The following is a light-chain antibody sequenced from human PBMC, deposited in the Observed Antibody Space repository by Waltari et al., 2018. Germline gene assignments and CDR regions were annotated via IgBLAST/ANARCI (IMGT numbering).Light chain of an antibody. Sequence: EIVLTQSPVTLSLSPGERATLSCRASQSVSSYLAWYQQKPGQAPRLLIYDASNRATGIPARFGGSGSGTDFTLTISSLEPEDFAVYYCQQRINWPITFGGGTKVEIK. V-gene: IGKV3-11*01. CDR2: DAS. CDR1: QSVSSY. CDR3: QQRINWPIT. J-gene: IGKJ4*01.